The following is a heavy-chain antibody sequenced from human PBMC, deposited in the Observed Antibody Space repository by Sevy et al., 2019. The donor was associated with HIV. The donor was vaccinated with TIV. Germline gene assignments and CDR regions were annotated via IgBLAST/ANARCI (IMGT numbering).Heavy chain of an antibody. CDR2: IQSTTDGGTI. CDR3: TTDPIILLLVTDGVAV. V-gene: IGHV3-15*01. Sequence: GGSLRLSCEASGFTFSDYYMSWIRQAPGKGLEWVGCIQSTTDGGTIDYAAPVKGRFTISRDDSKNTLYLQMNSLKTEDTAVYYCTTDPIILLLVTDGVAVWGQGTTVTVSS. J-gene: IGHJ6*02. D-gene: IGHD2-8*02. CDR1: GFTFSDYY.